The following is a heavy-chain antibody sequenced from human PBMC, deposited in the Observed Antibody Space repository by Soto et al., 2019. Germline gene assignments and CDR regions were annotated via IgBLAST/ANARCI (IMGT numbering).Heavy chain of an antibody. CDR2: ISYDGSNK. Sequence: PGGSLRLSCAASGFTFSSYAMHWVRQAPGKGLEWVAVISYDGSNKYYADSVKGRFTISRDNSKNTLYLQMNSLRAEDTAVYYCAKAQTGYSSSWSDVWGQGTTVTVSS. CDR3: AKAQTGYSSSWSDV. J-gene: IGHJ6*02. CDR1: GFTFSSYA. V-gene: IGHV3-30-3*01. D-gene: IGHD6-13*01.